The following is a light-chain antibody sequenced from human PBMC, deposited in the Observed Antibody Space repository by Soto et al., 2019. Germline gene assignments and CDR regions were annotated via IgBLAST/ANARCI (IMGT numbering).Light chain of an antibody. CDR2: GAS. J-gene: IGKJ1*01. Sequence: IGGTKSPASLTLSPGERATLSCRASQSVSSYLAWYQQKPGQAPRLLIYGASSRATGIPDRFSGSGSGTDFTLTISRLEPEDFAVYYCQQYGSSRWTFGQGTKVDIK. CDR1: QSVSSY. V-gene: IGKV3-20*01. CDR3: QQYGSSRWT.